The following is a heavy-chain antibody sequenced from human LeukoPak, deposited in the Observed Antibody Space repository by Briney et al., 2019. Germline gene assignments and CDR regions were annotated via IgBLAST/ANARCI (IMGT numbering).Heavy chain of an antibody. Sequence: GGSLRLSCAASGFTFSSYGMSWVRQAPGKGLEWVSAISGSGGSTYYADSVRGRFTISRDNSRNTLYLQMNSLRADDTAVYYCASRRVSFNWFDPWGQGTLVTVSS. CDR3: ASRRVSFNWFDP. D-gene: IGHD2-8*01. V-gene: IGHV3-23*01. J-gene: IGHJ5*02. CDR2: ISGSGGST. CDR1: GFTFSSYG.